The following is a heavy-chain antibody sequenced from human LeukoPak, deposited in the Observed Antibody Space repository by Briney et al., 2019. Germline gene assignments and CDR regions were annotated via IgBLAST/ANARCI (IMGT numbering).Heavy chain of an antibody. CDR1: GLPFSGYY. J-gene: IGHJ4*02. V-gene: IGHV4-59*12. Sequence: KPSETLSLTCAVYGLPFSGYYWSWIRQPPGKGLEWIGYIYYSGSTNYNPSLKSRVTISVDTSKNQFSLILSSVTVADTAVYYCARGRYFDYWGQGTLVTVSS. CDR3: ARGRYFDY. CDR2: IYYSGST.